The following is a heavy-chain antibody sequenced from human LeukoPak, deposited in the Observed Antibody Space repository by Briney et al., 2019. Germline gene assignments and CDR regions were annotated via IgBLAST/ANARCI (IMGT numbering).Heavy chain of an antibody. Sequence: SETLFLTCTVSGGSISSNTYYWGWIRQPPGKGLEWIGSIYYSGSTYYNPSLKSRVTISVDTSKYQFSLKLSSVTAADTAVYYCASSLVGATTVLLDGTFDIWGQGTMVTVSS. CDR1: GGSISSNTYY. J-gene: IGHJ3*02. CDR3: ASSLVGATTVLLDGTFDI. D-gene: IGHD1-26*01. CDR2: IYYSGST. V-gene: IGHV4-39*01.